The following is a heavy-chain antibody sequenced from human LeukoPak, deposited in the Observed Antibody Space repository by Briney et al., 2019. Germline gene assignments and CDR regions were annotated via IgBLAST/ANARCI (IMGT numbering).Heavy chain of an antibody. D-gene: IGHD3-3*01. CDR3: ARDLTRFLEWLCPDY. CDR1: GFTFSSYS. CDR2: ISSSSSYI. J-gene: IGHJ4*02. Sequence: GGSLRLSCAASGFTFSSYSMNWVRQAPGKGLEWVSSISSSSSYIYYADSVKGRFTISRDNAKNSLYLQMNSLRAEDTAVYYCARDLTRFLEWLCPDYWGQGTLVTVSS. V-gene: IGHV3-21*01.